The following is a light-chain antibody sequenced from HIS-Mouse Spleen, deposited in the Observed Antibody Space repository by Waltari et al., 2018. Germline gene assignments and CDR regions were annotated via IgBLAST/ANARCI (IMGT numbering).Light chain of an antibody. CDR2: GAS. CDR3: QQYGSSPRT. Sequence: SPGTLSLSPGERATLSCRASQSVSSSYLAWYQQKPGQAPRLLIYGASSRATGIPDRFSGSGSGTDFTLTISRLEPEDFAVYYCQQYGSSPRTFGQGTKVEIK. V-gene: IGKV3-20*01. CDR1: QSVSSSY. J-gene: IGKJ1*01.